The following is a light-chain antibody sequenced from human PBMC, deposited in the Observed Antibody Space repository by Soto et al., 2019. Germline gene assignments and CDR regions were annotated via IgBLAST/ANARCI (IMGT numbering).Light chain of an antibody. V-gene: IGLV1-40*01. CDR2: DNV. J-gene: IGLJ2*01. CDR3: QSYDSALTAVA. CDR1: SSNIGAGYD. Sequence: QSVLTQPPSVSGAPGQRVTIPCTGSSSNIGAGYDVHWYTQLPGTAPKLLIYDNVNRPPGVPDRFSGSKSDTSASLAITGLQAEDEADYYCQSYDSALTAVAFGGGTKVTVL.